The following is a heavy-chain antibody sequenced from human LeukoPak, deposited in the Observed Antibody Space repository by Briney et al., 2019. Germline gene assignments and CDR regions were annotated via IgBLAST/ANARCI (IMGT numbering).Heavy chain of an antibody. CDR1: GFTFSSYG. V-gene: IGHV3-33*01. D-gene: IGHD1-26*01. Sequence: GGSLSLSCAVSGFTFSSYGMYWVRQAPGKGLEWVAVIWYAGSTHYYAYSVKGRFTFSSANYKNMLYLQMNSLSAEATAVYYCARVLNSGSYSLFDYWGQGTLVTVSS. CDR2: IWYAGSTH. J-gene: IGHJ4*02. CDR3: ARVLNSGSYSLFDY.